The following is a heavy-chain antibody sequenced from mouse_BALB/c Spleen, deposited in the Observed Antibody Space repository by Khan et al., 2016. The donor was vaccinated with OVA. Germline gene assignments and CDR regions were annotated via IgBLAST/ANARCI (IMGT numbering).Heavy chain of an antibody. Sequence: VQLQESGPGLVAPSQSLSITCTISGFSLANYGVHWVRQPPGNCLEWLVVIWSDGTTTYNSALKSRLSISRDNSKSQVFLKMNSLQTDDTAMYYCARQPYYHYYIMDYWGQGTSVTVSS. CDR2: IWSDGTT. CDR3: ARQPYYHYYIMDY. J-gene: IGHJ4*01. D-gene: IGHD2-10*01. V-gene: IGHV2-6-1*01. CDR1: GFSLANYG.